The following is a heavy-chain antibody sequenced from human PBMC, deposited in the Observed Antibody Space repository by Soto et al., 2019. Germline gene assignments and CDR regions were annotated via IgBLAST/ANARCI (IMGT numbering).Heavy chain of an antibody. J-gene: IGHJ4*02. CDR1: GCTFNNAW. V-gene: IGHV3-15*07. CDR2: IKSKTDGGTV. D-gene: IGHD3-10*01. CDR3: TTTFYGPQY. Sequence: GGSLRLSCAASGCTFNNAWMHWVRQAPGKGLEWVGRIKSKTDGGTVDYAAPVKDRFTISRDDPKNTLFLQMNSLKTEDTAVYYCTTTFYGPQYWGQGTLVTVSS.